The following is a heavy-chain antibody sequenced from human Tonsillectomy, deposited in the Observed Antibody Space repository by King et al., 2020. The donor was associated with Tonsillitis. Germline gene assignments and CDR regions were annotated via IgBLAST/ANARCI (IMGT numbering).Heavy chain of an antibody. Sequence: VQSGTEVKKPGASVKVSCQASGYPFSDFYMHWVRQAPGQGPEWMGVLNPSDGSTTYAQRFQGRVTLTRDTSTSTVYMDLRSLRSEDTAVYYCARDSEDYYDSNNYYTRGFYYHMDVWGKGTTVTVSS. V-gene: IGHV1-46*01. CDR2: LNPSDGST. J-gene: IGHJ6*03. D-gene: IGHD3-22*01. CDR1: GYPFSDFY. CDR3: ARDSEDYYDSNNYYTRGFYYHMDV.